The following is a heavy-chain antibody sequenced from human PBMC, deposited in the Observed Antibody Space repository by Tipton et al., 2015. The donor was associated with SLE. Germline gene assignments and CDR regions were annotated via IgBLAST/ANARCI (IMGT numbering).Heavy chain of an antibody. V-gene: IGHV3-48*03. CDR3: ARDLNWDYYFDY. Sequence: SLRLSCAASGFIFTNYVMSWVRQAPGKGLEWVSYISSSGSTIYYADSVKGRFTISRDNAKNSLYLQMNSLRAEDTAVYYCARDLNWDYYFDYWGQGTLVTVSS. CDR2: ISSSGSTI. D-gene: IGHD7-27*01. CDR1: GFIFTNYV. J-gene: IGHJ4*02.